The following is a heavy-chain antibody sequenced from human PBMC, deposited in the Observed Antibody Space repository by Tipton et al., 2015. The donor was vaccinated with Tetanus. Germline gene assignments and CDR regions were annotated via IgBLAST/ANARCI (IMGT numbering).Heavy chain of an antibody. CDR2: IYSEGST. Sequence: LRLSCTASGGSISDKKYYWGWIRQPPGRGLEWIASIYSEGSTYYSPSLKSRVTIAVDRSQNVFSLNLTSVTAADTAVYYCARHLYGYWFDPWGQGALVTVSS. V-gene: IGHV4-39*01. CDR1: GGSISDKKYY. CDR3: ARHLYGYWFDP. J-gene: IGHJ5*02. D-gene: IGHD3-10*01.